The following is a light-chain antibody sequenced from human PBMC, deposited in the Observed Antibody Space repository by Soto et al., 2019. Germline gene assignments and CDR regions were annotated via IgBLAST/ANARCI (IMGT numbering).Light chain of an antibody. Sequence: EIVMTQSPATLSVSQGERATLSCRASQSVSSKLAWYQQKPGPGPRLLIYGASTRATGIPARFSGSGSETEFTLTNSSLQSEDFAVYYCQHYSTWLWTFGQGTKVEI. V-gene: IGKV3-15*01. CDR1: QSVSSK. CDR2: GAS. CDR3: QHYSTWLWT. J-gene: IGKJ1*01.